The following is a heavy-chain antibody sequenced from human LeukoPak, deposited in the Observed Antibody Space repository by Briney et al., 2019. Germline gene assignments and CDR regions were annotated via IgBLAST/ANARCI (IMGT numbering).Heavy chain of an antibody. CDR1: GFAFTSAW. Sequence: GGTLRLSCGASGFAFTSAWMTWVRQAPGKGLEWVGCIKSEADGGTSDYATAVKGRFIISRNDSDNTLYLQMNSLKTEDTAMYYCCTPSGATALSPSFGLWGQGTLVTVSS. CDR3: CTPSGATALSPSFGL. CDR2: IKSEADGGTS. D-gene: IGHD3-10*01. J-gene: IGHJ4*02. V-gene: IGHV3-15*01.